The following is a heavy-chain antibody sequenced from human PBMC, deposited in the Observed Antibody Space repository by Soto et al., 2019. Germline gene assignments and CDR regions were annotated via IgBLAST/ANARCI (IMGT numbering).Heavy chain of an antibody. V-gene: IGHV3-33*01. CDR2: IRYDGSNI. D-gene: IGHD1-26*01. Sequence: QVQLVESGGGVVQPGRSLRLSCAASGFTFSGLGMHWVRQAPGKGLEWVAVIRYDGSNIYYADAVKGRFTISRENSKETLYLQMNGLGADDTAVYYCARDGVGHTTFFGYFDYWGQGTLVTVSS. CDR1: GFTFSGLG. J-gene: IGHJ4*02. CDR3: ARDGVGHTTFFGYFDY.